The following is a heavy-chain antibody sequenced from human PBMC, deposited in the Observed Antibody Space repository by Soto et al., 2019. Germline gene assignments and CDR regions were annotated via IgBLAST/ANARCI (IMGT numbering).Heavy chain of an antibody. J-gene: IGHJ5*02. CDR2: IFHDGNT. D-gene: IGHD2-8*02. V-gene: IGHV4-4*02. CDR1: GASIGSGGW. CDR3: ARHEGWTGPDQ. Sequence: QVHLQESGPGLVKPSETLSLTCAVSGASIGSGGWWSWVRQPPGKGLEWIAEIFHDGNTNYSPSLKSRVTISVDKSQNQFSQNVYSVTAADTAVYYCARHEGWTGPDQWGQGTLVTVSS.